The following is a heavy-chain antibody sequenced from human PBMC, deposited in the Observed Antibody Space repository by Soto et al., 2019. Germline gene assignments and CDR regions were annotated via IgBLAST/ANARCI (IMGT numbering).Heavy chain of an antibody. CDR3: ARQIGIAARPGNWFDP. CDR1: GYIFTSYW. CDR2: IYPGDSDT. V-gene: IGHV5-51*01. Sequence: PGESLKISCNGSGYIFTSYWIGWVRQMPGKGLEWMGIIYPGDSDTRYSPSFQGQVTISADKSISTAYLQWSSLKASDTAMYYCARQIGIAARPGNWFDPWGQGTLVTVSS. J-gene: IGHJ5*02. D-gene: IGHD6-6*01.